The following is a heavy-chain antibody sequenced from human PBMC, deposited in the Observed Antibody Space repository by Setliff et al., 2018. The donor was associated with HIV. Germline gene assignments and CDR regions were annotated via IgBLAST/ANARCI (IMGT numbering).Heavy chain of an antibody. CDR3: ARVTVSGRGLHF. D-gene: IGHD4-4*01. CDR1: GYRFTGYY. Sequence: ASVKVSCKASGYRFTGYYLHWVRQAPGRGFEWMGWLNPNSDGTNYAQKFQGRVTMTRVTSISTAYMELTRLTSDDTAVYYCARVTVSGRGLHFWGQGTLVTVSS. V-gene: IGHV1-2*02. J-gene: IGHJ4*02. CDR2: LNPNSDGT.